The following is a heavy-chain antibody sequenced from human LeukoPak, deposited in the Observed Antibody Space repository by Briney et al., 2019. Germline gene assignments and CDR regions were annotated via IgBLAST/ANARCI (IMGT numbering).Heavy chain of an antibody. CDR1: GLTFSRYT. Sequence: GGSLRLSCAASGLTFSRYTMHWVRQAPGKGLEWVAIISFDGSKKNYADSVKGRSTISRDNSKNTLFLQMNSLRAEDTAVYYCAKQELGIFQGSDYWGQGTLVTVSS. CDR2: ISFDGSKK. J-gene: IGHJ4*02. D-gene: IGHD7-27*01. CDR3: AKQELGIFQGSDY. V-gene: IGHV3-30*04.